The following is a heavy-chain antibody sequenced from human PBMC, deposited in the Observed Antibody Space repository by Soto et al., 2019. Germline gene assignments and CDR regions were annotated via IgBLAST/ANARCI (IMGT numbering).Heavy chain of an antibody. V-gene: IGHV1-18*01. CDR2: ISGYNGYT. CDR3: ARDRDYSHTDADIDY. D-gene: IGHD3-22*01. J-gene: IGHJ4*02. CDR1: GYNFNTYG. Sequence: QVQLVQSGAEVRRPGASVRISCKTSGYNFNTYGIIWVRQAPGQGLEWMGWISGYNGYTKYAESLKDRVTLSTDTSTTTAFLELRSLRSGDTALYFCARDRDYSHTDADIDYWGQGTLVSVSS.